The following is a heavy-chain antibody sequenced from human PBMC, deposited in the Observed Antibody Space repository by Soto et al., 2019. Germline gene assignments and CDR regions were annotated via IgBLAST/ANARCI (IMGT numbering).Heavy chain of an antibody. CDR1: GFTFSDYY. CDR3: ARGIYSGWYRADAFDV. D-gene: IGHD6-19*01. V-gene: IGHV3-11*05. J-gene: IGHJ3*01. Sequence: GESLKISCAASGFTFSDYYMNWIRQAPGKGLEWVAYITSTNSYTDYADSVKGRFTISRDNAKNSLYLQMNSLRAEDTAVYYCARGIYSGWYRADAFDVWGQGTMVTVSS. CDR2: ITSTNSYT.